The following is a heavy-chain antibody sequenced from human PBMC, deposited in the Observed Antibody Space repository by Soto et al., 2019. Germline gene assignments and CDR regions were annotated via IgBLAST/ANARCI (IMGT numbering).Heavy chain of an antibody. CDR3: ARRWGDYFDY. J-gene: IGHJ4*02. CDR2: IYYSGST. CDR1: GDSITSGVHY. V-gene: IGHV4-61*08. D-gene: IGHD3-16*01. Sequence: SETLSLTCTVSGDSITSGVHYWSWIRQLPGKGLEWIGYIYYSGSTNYNPSLKSRVTISVDTSKNQFSLKLSLKLSSVTAADTAVYYCARRWGDYFDYWGQGTLVTVSS.